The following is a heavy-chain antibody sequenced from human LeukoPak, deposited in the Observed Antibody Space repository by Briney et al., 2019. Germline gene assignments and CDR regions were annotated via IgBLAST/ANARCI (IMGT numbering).Heavy chain of an antibody. Sequence: WASVKVSCKASGYTFTSYGISWVRQAPGQGLEWMGWISAYNGNTNYAQKLQGRVTMTTDTSTSTAYMELRSLRSDDTAVYYCARGPAAPHSYYYYYGMDVWGQGTTVTVSS. V-gene: IGHV1-18*01. D-gene: IGHD2-2*01. J-gene: IGHJ6*02. CDR2: ISAYNGNT. CDR1: GYTFTSYG. CDR3: ARGPAAPHSYYYYYGMDV.